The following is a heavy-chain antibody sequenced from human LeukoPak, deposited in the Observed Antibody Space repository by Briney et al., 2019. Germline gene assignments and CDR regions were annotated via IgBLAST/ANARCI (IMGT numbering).Heavy chain of an antibody. D-gene: IGHD2-2*02. CDR2: IYTSGST. V-gene: IGHV4-61*02. CDR3: ARAARGPTIVVVPAAIRHYYMDV. CDR1: GDSISSARNY. Sequence: SETLSLTCSVSGDSISSARNYWGWIRQPAGKGLEWIGRIYTSGSTNYNPSLKSRVTISVDTSKNQFSLKLSSVTAADTAVYYCARAARGPTIVVVPAAIRHYYMDVW. J-gene: IGHJ6*03.